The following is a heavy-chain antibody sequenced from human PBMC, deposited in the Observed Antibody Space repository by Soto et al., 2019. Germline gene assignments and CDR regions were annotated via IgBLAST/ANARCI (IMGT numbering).Heavy chain of an antibody. CDR2: KSHETIYK. D-gene: IGHD3-16*01. CDR3: VKGLLGRGLSTRPRDALNI. CDR1: GFPFATYV. J-gene: IGHJ3*02. V-gene: IGHV3-30*18. Sequence: GGSLTLSCPASGFPFATYVMHWVRQARGQGLAWVALKSHETIYKYDRASVNRRFTSSRDTSKNAVNLEMNSLRGYDTAVYNGVKGLLGRGLSTRPRDALNIWGQGTTVTVSS.